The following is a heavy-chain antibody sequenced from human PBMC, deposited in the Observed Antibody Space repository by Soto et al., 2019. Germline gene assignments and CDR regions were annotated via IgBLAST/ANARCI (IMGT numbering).Heavy chain of an antibody. J-gene: IGHJ4*02. CDR2: IYYGGST. V-gene: IGHV4-30-2*01. CDR3: ARVRREYDNSGPVDY. Sequence: PSETLSLTCAVSGGSISSGDYSWNWIRQPPGKGLEWIGYIYYGGSTYYNPSLQSRVTMSVDMSRNQFSLKLNSVTAADTAVYYCARVRREYDNSGPVDYWGQGTLVTVSS. D-gene: IGHD3-22*01. CDR1: GGSISSGDYS.